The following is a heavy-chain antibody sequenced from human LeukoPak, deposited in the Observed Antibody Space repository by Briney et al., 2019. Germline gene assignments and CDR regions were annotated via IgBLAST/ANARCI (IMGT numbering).Heavy chain of an antibody. CDR2: ISAYNGNT. CDR3: ARWVDDFWSGYPGGFDY. D-gene: IGHD3-3*01. J-gene: IGHJ4*02. Sequence: ASVKVSCKASGYTFTNYGVSWVRQAPGQGLEWMGWISAYNGNTNYAQKLQGRVTMTTDTSTSTAYMELRSLRSDDTAVYYCARWVDDFWSGYPGGFDYWGQGTLVTVSS. V-gene: IGHV1-18*01. CDR1: GYTFTNYG.